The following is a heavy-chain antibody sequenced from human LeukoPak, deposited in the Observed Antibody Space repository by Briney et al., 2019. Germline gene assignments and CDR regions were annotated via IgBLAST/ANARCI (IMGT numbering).Heavy chain of an antibody. CDR2: IFSNDEK. D-gene: IGHD3-16*02. CDR3: ARTDYDYVWGSYHPLDQ. J-gene: IGHJ4*02. CDR1: GFSLNTARVG. V-gene: IGHV2-26*01. Sequence: ESGPVLVKPTETLTLTCTVSGFSGFSLNTARVGVSWIRQPPGKALEWLAHIFSNDEKSYRTSLKSRLTISKDPSKSQVVLTMTSMDPVDTATYYCARTDYDYVWGSYHPLDQWGQGTLVTVSS.